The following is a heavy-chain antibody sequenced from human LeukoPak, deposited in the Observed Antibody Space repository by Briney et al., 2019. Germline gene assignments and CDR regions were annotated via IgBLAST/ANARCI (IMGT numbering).Heavy chain of an antibody. Sequence: GRSLRLSCAASGFTFSSYGMHWVRQAPGKGLEWVAVISYDGSNKYYADSVKGRFTISRDNSKNTLYLQMNSLRAEDTAVYYCAKDRRIYCGGDCQRRDAFDIWGQGTMVTVSS. CDR2: ISYDGSNK. V-gene: IGHV3-30*18. J-gene: IGHJ3*02. CDR3: AKDRRIYCGGDCQRRDAFDI. D-gene: IGHD2-21*02. CDR1: GFTFSSYG.